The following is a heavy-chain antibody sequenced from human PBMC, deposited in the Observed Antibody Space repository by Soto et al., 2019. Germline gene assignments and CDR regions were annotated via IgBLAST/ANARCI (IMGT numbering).Heavy chain of an antibody. Sequence: SETLSLTCTVSGGSLSPNYWSWIRQPPGKGLEWIGYIYYSGSTYNNPSLKSRVTISVDTSKNQFSLKLSSVTAADTAVYYCARVGRDCTNGVCSPHAFDIWGQGTMVTVSS. D-gene: IGHD2-8*01. CDR3: ARVGRDCTNGVCSPHAFDI. CDR2: IYYSGST. V-gene: IGHV4-59*12. J-gene: IGHJ3*02. CDR1: GGSLSPNY.